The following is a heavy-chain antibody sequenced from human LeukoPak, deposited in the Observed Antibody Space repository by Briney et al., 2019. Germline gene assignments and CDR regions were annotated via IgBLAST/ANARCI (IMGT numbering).Heavy chain of an antibody. D-gene: IGHD6-19*01. V-gene: IGHV3-23*01. CDR3: AKEDEFSGWPS. CDR2: ISGGGGST. J-gene: IGHJ4*02. CDR1: GFTFSTYA. Sequence: RGSLRLSCAASGFTFSTYAMIWVRQAPGKGLQWVSAISGGGGSTYYGDSVKGRFTISRDNSKNTLYLQMNSLRAEDTAVYYCAKEDEFSGWPSWGQGTLVTVSS.